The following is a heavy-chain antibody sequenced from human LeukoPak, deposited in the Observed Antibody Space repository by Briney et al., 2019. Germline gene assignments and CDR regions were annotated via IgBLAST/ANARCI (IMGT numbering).Heavy chain of an antibody. J-gene: IGHJ4*02. CDR1: GITFNA. CDR3: ARDRRAGIGY. D-gene: IGHD6-19*01. CDR2: TWYDGSNK. Sequence: GGSLRLSCAASGITFNAIHWVRQAPGKGLEWVALTWYDGSNKYYADSVKGRFTISRDNAKNSLYLQMNSLRAEDTAVYYCARDRRAGIGYWGQGTLVTVSS. V-gene: IGHV3-33*01.